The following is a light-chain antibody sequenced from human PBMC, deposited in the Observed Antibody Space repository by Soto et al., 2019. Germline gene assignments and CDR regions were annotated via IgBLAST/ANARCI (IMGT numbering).Light chain of an antibody. Sequence: ETVMTQSPATLFVSPGERATLSCRASQSVSTKLAWYQQKPGQAPRLLIYGASTRATGIPARFSGSGSGTEFPLTVSSLQFEDFAVYYCQQYDDWPPITFGQGTRLEIK. V-gene: IGKV3D-15*01. CDR3: QQYDDWPPIT. J-gene: IGKJ5*01. CDR2: GAS. CDR1: QSVSTK.